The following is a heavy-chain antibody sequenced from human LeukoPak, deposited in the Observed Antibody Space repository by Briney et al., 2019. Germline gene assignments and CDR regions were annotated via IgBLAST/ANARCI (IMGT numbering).Heavy chain of an antibody. CDR3: ATSSGYSYG. V-gene: IGHV3-48*01. Sequence: TGVSLRLSCAASAFTFSSYSMNWLRHAPGKGLEWFSYISSSSSTIYYADSVKGRFTISRDNAKNSLYLQMNSLRAEDTAVYYCATSSGYSYGWGQGTLVTVSS. D-gene: IGHD5-18*01. CDR1: AFTFSSYS. J-gene: IGHJ4*02. CDR2: ISSSSSTI.